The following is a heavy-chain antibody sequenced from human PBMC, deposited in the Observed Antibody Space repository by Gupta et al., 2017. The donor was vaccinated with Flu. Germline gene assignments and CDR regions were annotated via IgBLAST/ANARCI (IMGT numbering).Heavy chain of an antibody. D-gene: IGHD5-12*01. CDR3: ARQAPYSGDGIVPFDY. Sequence: DVQLVQSGAEAKKPGESLKISCKGLGYDFTRYWIGWVRQMPGQGPEWMGIISPGDSDARYSPSLQGRVSFSVDTSINTAYLQWSSLKASDTGMYYCARQAPYSGDGIVPFDYWGQGTLVTVSS. J-gene: IGHJ4*02. CDR1: GYDFTRYW. CDR2: ISPGDSDA. V-gene: IGHV5-51*01.